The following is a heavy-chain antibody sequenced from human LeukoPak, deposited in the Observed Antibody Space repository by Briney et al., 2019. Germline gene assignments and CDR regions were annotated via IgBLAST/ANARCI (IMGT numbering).Heavy chain of an antibody. J-gene: IGHJ3*02. Sequence: PSETLSLTCTVSGGSISSTDYYWGWIRQPPGKGLEWIGSIFYSGSTYYNPSLKSRITISVDTSKNQFSLKLSSVTAADTALYYCASHHDHGDFQWGFHIWGQGTMVTVSS. CDR1: GGSISSTDYY. CDR2: IFYSGST. CDR3: ASHHDHGDFQWGFHI. V-gene: IGHV4-39*01. D-gene: IGHD4-17*01.